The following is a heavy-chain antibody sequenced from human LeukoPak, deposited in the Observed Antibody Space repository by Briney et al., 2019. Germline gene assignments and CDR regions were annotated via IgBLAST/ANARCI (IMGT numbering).Heavy chain of an antibody. Sequence: GGSLRLSCAASGFTFSSYGMHWVRQAPGKGLEWVSVISYDGSNKYYADSVKGRFTISRDNSKNTLYLQMNSLRAEDTAVYYCAKGLTGTTKPGAFDIWGQGTMVTVSS. CDR3: AKGLTGTTKPGAFDI. D-gene: IGHD1-20*01. J-gene: IGHJ3*02. CDR1: GFTFSSYG. CDR2: ISYDGSNK. V-gene: IGHV3-30*18.